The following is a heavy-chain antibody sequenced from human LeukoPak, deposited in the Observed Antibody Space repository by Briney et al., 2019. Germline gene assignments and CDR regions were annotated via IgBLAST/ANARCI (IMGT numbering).Heavy chain of an antibody. CDR2: IYYSGST. J-gene: IGHJ6*02. V-gene: IGHV4-59*01. D-gene: IGHD2-2*01. CDR3: ARGEYQLLSDYYYGMDV. Sequence: PSETLSLTCTVSGGSISSYYWSWIRQPPGKGLEWIGYIYYSGSTNYNPSLKSRVTISVDTSKNQFSLKLSSVTAADTAVYYCARGEYQLLSDYYYGMDVWGQGTTVTVSS. CDR1: GGSISSYY.